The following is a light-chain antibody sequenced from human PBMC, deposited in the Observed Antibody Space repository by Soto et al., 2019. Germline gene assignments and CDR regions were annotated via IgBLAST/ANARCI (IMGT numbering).Light chain of an antibody. Sequence: DIQMTQSPCSLSASVGERVTITCRASQSISSYLNWYQQKPGKAPKLLIYAASSLQSGVPSRFSGSGSGTDFTLTISSLQPEDFATYYCQQSYSTPRTFGQGTKVDIK. V-gene: IGKV1-39*01. CDR3: QQSYSTPRT. J-gene: IGKJ1*01. CDR2: AAS. CDR1: QSISSY.